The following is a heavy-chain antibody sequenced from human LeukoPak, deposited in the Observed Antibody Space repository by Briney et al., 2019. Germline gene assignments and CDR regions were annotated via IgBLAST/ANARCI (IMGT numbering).Heavy chain of an antibody. D-gene: IGHD3-10*01. CDR3: ARGGGRYYGSGYNWFDP. CDR2: INHSGST. V-gene: IGHV4-34*01. Sequence: PSEALSLTCAVYGGSFSGYYWSWIRQPPGKGLEWVGEINHSGSTNYNPSLKSRVTISVETSKNQFSLKLSSVTAADTAVYYCARGGGRYYGSGYNWFDPWGQGTLVTVSS. J-gene: IGHJ5*02. CDR1: GGSFSGYY.